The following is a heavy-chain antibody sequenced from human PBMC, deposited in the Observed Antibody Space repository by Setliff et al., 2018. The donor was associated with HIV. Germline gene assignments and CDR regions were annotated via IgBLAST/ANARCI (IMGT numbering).Heavy chain of an antibody. CDR3: ARDPPGYGDSNDF. Sequence: GASVKVSCKTSGYMFIAYGMSWVRRAPGQGLEWMGWISAFNGPTNYAQKFQGRVTITPDTSTSTAYMELRSLRSDDTAVYYCARDPPGYGDSNDFWGQGTLVTVSS. V-gene: IGHV1-18*01. J-gene: IGHJ4*02. CDR1: GYMFIAYG. CDR2: ISAFNGPT. D-gene: IGHD4-17*01.